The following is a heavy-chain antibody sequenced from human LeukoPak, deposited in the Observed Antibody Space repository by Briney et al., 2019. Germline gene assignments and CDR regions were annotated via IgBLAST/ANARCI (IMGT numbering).Heavy chain of an antibody. J-gene: IGHJ3*01. D-gene: IGHD6-13*01. V-gene: IGHV3-7*01. Sequence: GWSLILSCSASGFSFRFSFSTTNMCSVRQARGMGLEGLAIMSGDGTKTRYADSVRGRFTISRDNADNSLYLQMNSLRVEDTAIYYCARDVAYSAVDLWGQGTTVTVSS. CDR2: MSGDGTKT. CDR3: ARDVAYSAVDL. CDR1: GFSFRFSF.